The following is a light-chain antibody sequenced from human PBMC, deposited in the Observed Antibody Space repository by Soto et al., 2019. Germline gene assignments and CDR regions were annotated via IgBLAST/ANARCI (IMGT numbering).Light chain of an antibody. Sequence: EIVMTQSPATLSVSPGERATLSCRASQSVSSNLAWYQQKPGQAPRLLIYGASTSATGIPARFSGSGSGTELTLTISSLQSEDFAVYYCQQYNDWPPPVTFGQGTKLEIK. CDR3: QQYNDWPPPVT. CDR1: QSVSSN. J-gene: IGKJ2*01. V-gene: IGKV3-15*01. CDR2: GAS.